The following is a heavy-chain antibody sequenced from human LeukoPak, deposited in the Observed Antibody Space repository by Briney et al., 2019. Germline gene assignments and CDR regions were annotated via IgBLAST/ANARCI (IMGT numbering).Heavy chain of an antibody. CDR1: GYTFTSYA. Sequence: GASVKVSCKASGYTFTSYAMNWVRQAPGQGLEWMGWINTNTGNPTYAQGFTGRFVFSLDTSVSTAYLQISSLKAEDTAVYYCARDPISIAARPYYMDVWGKGTTVTVSS. CDR3: ARDPISIAARPYYMDV. V-gene: IGHV7-4-1*02. CDR2: INTNTGNP. J-gene: IGHJ6*03. D-gene: IGHD6-6*01.